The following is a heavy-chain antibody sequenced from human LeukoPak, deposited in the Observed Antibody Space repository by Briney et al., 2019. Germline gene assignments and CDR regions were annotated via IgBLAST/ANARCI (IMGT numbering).Heavy chain of an antibody. CDR3: ARVTGYMIEDYFDY. D-gene: IGHD3-22*01. CDR1: GGSMSNSSYY. Sequence: SETLSLTCTVSGGSMSNSSYYWGWIRQPPGKGLEWIGYIYYSGSTNYNPSLKSRVTISVDTSKNQFSMKLRSVTAADTAVYYCARVTGYMIEDYFDYWGQGTLVTVSS. J-gene: IGHJ4*02. CDR2: IYYSGST. V-gene: IGHV4-61*05.